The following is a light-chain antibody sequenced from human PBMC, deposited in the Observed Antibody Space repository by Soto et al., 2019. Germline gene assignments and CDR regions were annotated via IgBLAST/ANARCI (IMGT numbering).Light chain of an antibody. V-gene: IGKV1-5*03. CDR3: QQYKSYSRT. Sequence: DIQMIQSPSTLSASVGDRVSITCRATQSIDIWLAWYQQKPRKAPKVLIYKASILESGVPSRFSGSGSGTEFTLTISSLQPEDFATYYCQQYKSYSRTFGQGTKVEIK. CDR1: QSIDIW. J-gene: IGKJ1*01. CDR2: KAS.